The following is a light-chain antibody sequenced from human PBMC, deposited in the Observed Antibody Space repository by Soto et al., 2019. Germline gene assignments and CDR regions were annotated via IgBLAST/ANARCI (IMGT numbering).Light chain of an antibody. CDR2: EVS. V-gene: IGKV2D-29*02. Sequence: DVVVTQSPLSLPVTLGQAASISCRSSQSLVHRDGNTYLSWYLQKPGQSPQLLIYEVSTRVSGVPDRFSGSGSGTDFTLEISRVETDDVGIYYCMQSTQLPPTFGQGTRLEIK. CDR3: MQSTQLPPT. CDR1: QSLVHRDGNTY. J-gene: IGKJ5*01.